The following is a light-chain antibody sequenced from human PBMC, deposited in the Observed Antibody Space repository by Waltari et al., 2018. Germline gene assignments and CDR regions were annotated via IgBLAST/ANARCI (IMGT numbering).Light chain of an antibody. CDR3: VAWDDSLSATV. J-gene: IGLJ3*02. CDR2: RND. V-gene: IGLV1-47*01. CDR1: SSTIGSNY. Sequence: VTISCSGSSSTIGSNYVYWYQHLPGTAPKLLIYRNDQRPSGVPDRFSGSKSGTSASLAISELRSEDEADYYCVAWDDSLSATVFGGGTKLTVL.